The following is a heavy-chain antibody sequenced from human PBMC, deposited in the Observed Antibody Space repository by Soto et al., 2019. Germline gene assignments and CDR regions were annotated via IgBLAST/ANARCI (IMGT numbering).Heavy chain of an antibody. J-gene: IGHJ4*02. Sequence: PGGSLRLSCAASGFPFSSYPMHWVRQAPGKGLEWVSAISGSGGSTYYADSVKGRFTISRDNSKNTLYLQMNSLRAEDTAVYYCAKDIGGGRIVLYDFWSGYHPGRYFDYWGQGTLVTVSS. D-gene: IGHD3-3*01. CDR3: AKDIGGGRIVLYDFWSGYHPGRYFDY. CDR1: GFPFSSYP. V-gene: IGHV3-23*01. CDR2: ISGSGGST.